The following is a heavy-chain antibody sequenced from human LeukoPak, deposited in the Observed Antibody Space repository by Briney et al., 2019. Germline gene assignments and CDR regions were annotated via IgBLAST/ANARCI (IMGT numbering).Heavy chain of an antibody. CDR1: GFTFSIYA. D-gene: IGHD7-27*01. CDR2: ISSSGSTI. CDR3: AKRSGEGSYFDY. Sequence: GGSLRLSCAASGFTFSIYAMSWVRQAPGKGLEWVSYISSSGSTIYYADSVKGRFTISRDNSKNTLYLQMNSLRAEDTAVYYCAKRSGEGSYFDYWGQGTLVTVSS. V-gene: IGHV3-23*01. J-gene: IGHJ4*02.